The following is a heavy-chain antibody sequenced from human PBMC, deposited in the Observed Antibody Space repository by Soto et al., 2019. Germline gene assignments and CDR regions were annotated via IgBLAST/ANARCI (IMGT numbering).Heavy chain of an antibody. Sequence: PSETLSLTCTVSGGSISSGGYYWSWIRQHPGKGLEWIGYIYYSGSTYYNPSLKSRVTISVDTSKNQLSLKLSSVTAADTAVYYCAREKVVVAASNWFDPWGQGXLVTVYS. D-gene: IGHD2-15*01. CDR1: GGSISSGGYY. CDR3: AREKVVVAASNWFDP. J-gene: IGHJ5*02. CDR2: IYYSGST. V-gene: IGHV4-31*03.